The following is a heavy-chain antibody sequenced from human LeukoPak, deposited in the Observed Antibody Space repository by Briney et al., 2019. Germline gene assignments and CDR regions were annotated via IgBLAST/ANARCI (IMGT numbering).Heavy chain of an antibody. CDR1: GFTFSSYS. CDR2: ISSSSSTI. CDR3: ATGLRYFDWLLFGAFDI. D-gene: IGHD3-9*01. V-gene: IGHV3-48*01. J-gene: IGHJ3*02. Sequence: TGGSLRLSCAASGFTFSSYSKNWVRQAPGRGLEGVSYISSSSSTIYYADSVKGRFTISRDNAKNSLYLQMNSLRAEDTTVYYCATGLRYFDWLLFGAFDIWGQGTMVTVSS.